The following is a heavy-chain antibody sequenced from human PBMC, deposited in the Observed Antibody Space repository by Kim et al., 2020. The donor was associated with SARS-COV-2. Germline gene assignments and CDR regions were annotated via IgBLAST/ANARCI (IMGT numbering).Heavy chain of an antibody. Sequence: GGSLRLSCAASGFTFSSYGMHWVRQAPGKGLEWVAVIWYDGSNKYYADSVKGRFTISRDNSKNTLYLQMNSLRAEDTAVYYCARDGTLYYYDSSGYPMGWFDPWGQGTLVTVSS. CDR3: ARDGTLYYYDSSGYPMGWFDP. V-gene: IGHV3-33*01. J-gene: IGHJ5*02. CDR1: GFTFSSYG. CDR2: IWYDGSNK. D-gene: IGHD3-22*01.